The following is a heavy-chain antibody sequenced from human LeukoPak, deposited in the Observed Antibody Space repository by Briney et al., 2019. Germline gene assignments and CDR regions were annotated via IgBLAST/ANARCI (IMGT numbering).Heavy chain of an antibody. J-gene: IGHJ4*02. V-gene: IGHV3-7*01. CDR1: GFTFSSYW. CDR2: IKQEGSEK. D-gene: IGHD6-19*01. CDR3: ARTLRSSGWYFRY. Sequence: GGSLRLSCAASGFTFSSYWMSWVRQAPGKGLEWVANIKQEGSEKYYVDSVKGRFTTSRDNAKNSLYLQMNSLRAEDTAVYYCARTLRSSGWYFRYWGQGTLVTVSS.